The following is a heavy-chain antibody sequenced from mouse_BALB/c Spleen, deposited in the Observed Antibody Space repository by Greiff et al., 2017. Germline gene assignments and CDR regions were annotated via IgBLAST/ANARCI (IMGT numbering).Heavy chain of an antibody. Sequence: QVHVKQSGAELAKPGASVKMSCKASGYTFTSYWMHWVKQRPGQGLEWIGYINPSTGYTEYNQKFKDKATLTADKSSSTAYMQLSSLTSEDSAVYYCARSKGYFDYWGQGTTLTVSS. V-gene: IGHV1-7*01. D-gene: IGHD1-3*01. J-gene: IGHJ2*01. CDR3: ARSKGYFDY. CDR1: GYTFTSYW. CDR2: INPSTGYT.